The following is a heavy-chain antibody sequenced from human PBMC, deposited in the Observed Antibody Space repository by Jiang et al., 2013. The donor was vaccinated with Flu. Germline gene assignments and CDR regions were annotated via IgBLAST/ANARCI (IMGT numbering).Heavy chain of an antibody. J-gene: IGHJ4*02. CDR1: GGSFSGYY. V-gene: IGHV4-34*01. Sequence: LLKPSETLSLTCAVYGGSFSGYYWSWIRQPPGKGLEWIGEINHSGSTNYNPSLKSRVTISVDTSKNQFSLKLSSVTAADTAVYYCATSRGHYYALRLQPPLTLDYWGQGTLVTVSS. CDR3: ATSRGHYYALRLQPPLTLDY. CDR2: INHSGST. D-gene: IGHD3-10*01.